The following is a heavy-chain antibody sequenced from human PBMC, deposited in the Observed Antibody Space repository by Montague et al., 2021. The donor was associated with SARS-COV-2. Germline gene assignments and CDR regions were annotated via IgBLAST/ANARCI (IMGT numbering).Heavy chain of an antibody. CDR2: TYYSGST. D-gene: IGHD2-15*01. CDR1: GGSISSYY. J-gene: IGHJ5*02. V-gene: IGHV4-59*08. CDR3: ARLEAGDCSGGSCYSSWFDP. Sequence: SETLSLTCTVSGGSISSYYWSWIRQPPGKGLEWIGYTYYSGSTNYNPSLKSRVTISVDTSKNQFSLELSSVTAADTAVYYCARLEAGDCSGGSCYSSWFDPWGQGTLVTVSS.